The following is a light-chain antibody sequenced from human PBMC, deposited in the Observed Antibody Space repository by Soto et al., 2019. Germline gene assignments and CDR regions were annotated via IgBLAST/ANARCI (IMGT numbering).Light chain of an antibody. V-gene: IGLV2-23*02. CDR3: CSFAGSTWV. Sequence: QSALTQPASVSGSPGQSITISCTGSSSDVGYYNLVSWYQHHPGKAPKLMIYEVTKRPSGVSNRFSGSKSGNTASLTISGVQAEDETDYYCCSFAGSTWVFGGGTKLTVL. CDR1: SSDVGYYNL. J-gene: IGLJ3*02. CDR2: EVT.